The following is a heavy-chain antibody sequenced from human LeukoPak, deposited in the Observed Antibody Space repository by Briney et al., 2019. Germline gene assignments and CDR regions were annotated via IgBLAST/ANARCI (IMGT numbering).Heavy chain of an antibody. CDR2: IKQDGSEK. Sequence: GGSLRLSCAASGFTFSSYWMSWVRQAPGKGLEWVANIKQDGSEKYYVDSVKGRFTISRDNAKNTLYLQMNSLRAEDTAVYYCAAPPGSGYSHYWGQGTLVTVSS. CDR1: GFTFSSYW. V-gene: IGHV3-7*01. J-gene: IGHJ4*02. D-gene: IGHD6-13*01. CDR3: AAPPGSGYSHY.